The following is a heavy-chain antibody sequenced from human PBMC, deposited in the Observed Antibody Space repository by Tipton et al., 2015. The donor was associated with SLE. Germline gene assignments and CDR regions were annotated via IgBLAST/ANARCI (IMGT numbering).Heavy chain of an antibody. CDR2: IYYSGST. J-gene: IGHJ4*02. V-gene: IGHV4-39*07. CDR3: AREGPLTGQNPSFDY. CDR1: GGSISSSSYY. Sequence: TLSLTCTVSGGSISSSSYYWGWIRQPPGKGLEWIGSIYYSGSTYYNPSPKSRVTISVDTSKNQFSLKLSSVTAADTAVYYCAREGPLTGQNPSFDYWGQGTLVTVSS. D-gene: IGHD1-20*01.